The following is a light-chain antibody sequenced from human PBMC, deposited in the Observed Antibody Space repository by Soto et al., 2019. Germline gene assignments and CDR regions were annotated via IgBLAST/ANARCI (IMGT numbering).Light chain of an antibody. J-gene: IGLJ1*01. Sequence: QSALTQPASVSGSPGQSITISCTGTSSDVGGYNYVSWYQQHPGIAPKLLIYGVTNRPSGVSTRFSGSKSGNTASLTISGLQAEDEADYHCSSYTSASTRLYLFGTGTQLTVL. V-gene: IGLV2-14*01. CDR2: GVT. CDR1: SSDVGGYNY. CDR3: SSYTSASTRLYL.